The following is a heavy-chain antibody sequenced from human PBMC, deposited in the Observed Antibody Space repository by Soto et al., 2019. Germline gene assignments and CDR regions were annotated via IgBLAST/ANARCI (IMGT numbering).Heavy chain of an antibody. D-gene: IGHD2-2*01. CDR1: GYTFTSYA. J-gene: IGHJ4*02. CDR3: VMAYCSSTSCYGNFDY. Sequence: ASVKVSCKASGYTFTSYAMHWVRQAPGQRLEWMGWINAGNGNTKYSQKFQGRVTITRDTSASTAYMELSSLRSEDTAVYYCVMAYCSSTSCYGNFDYWGQGTLVTVSS. CDR2: INAGNGNT. V-gene: IGHV1-3*01.